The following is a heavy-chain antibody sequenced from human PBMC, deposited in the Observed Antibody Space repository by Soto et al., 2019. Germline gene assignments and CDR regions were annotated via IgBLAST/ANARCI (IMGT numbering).Heavy chain of an antibody. V-gene: IGHV3-53*01. D-gene: IGHD5-12*01. Sequence: GGSLRLSCAVSGFTVRSNYMNWVRQAPGKGLEWVSVIYSGGSAFYADSVKGRFTISRDSSKNTLYLQMSSLRAEDTAVYYCAGGAPITPGTFAYWGQGTMVTVSS. CDR2: IYSGGSA. J-gene: IGHJ4*02. CDR1: GFTVRSNY. CDR3: AGGAPITPGTFAY.